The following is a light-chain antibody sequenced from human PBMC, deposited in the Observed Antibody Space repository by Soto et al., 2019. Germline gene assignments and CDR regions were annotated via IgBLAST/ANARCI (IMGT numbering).Light chain of an antibody. V-gene: IGLV2-23*01. J-gene: IGLJ2*01. Sequence: QSALTQPASVSGSPGQSITISCTGTSSDVGSYNLVSWYQQHPGKAPKLMIYEGSKRPSGVFNRFSGSKSGNTASLTISGLQAEDQADYYCCSYAGSSTYVVFGGGTKLTVL. CDR1: SSDVGSYNL. CDR3: CSYAGSSTYVV. CDR2: EGS.